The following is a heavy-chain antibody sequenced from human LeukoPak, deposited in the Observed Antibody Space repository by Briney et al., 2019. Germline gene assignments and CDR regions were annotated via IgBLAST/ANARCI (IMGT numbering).Heavy chain of an antibody. CDR1: GGSISSYY. D-gene: IGHD5-18*01. J-gene: IGHJ6*03. Sequence: PSETLSLTCTVSGGSISSYYWSWIRQPPGKGLEWVGYIYYSGSTNYNPSLKSRISISVDTSKNQFSLKLSSVTAADTAVYYCARTTEGGYTYNYFYYYYMDVWGKGTTVTISS. CDR2: IYYSGST. V-gene: IGHV4-59*01. CDR3: ARTTEGGYTYNYFYYYYMDV.